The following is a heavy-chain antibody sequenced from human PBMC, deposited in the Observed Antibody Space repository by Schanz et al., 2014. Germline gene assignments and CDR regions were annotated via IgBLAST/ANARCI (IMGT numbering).Heavy chain of an antibody. J-gene: IGHJ5*02. D-gene: IGHD3-9*01. CDR3: AKAADWPVTRFDP. Sequence: EVQLVESGGGLVQPGGSLRLSCATSGFTLNNAWMSWVRQAPGKGLEWVSALSEGGGGTHYADSVRGRFTISSDSSKNTLYLQMSSLRADDTAVYYCAKAADWPVTRFDPWGQGTLVTVSS. CDR1: GFTLNNAW. V-gene: IGHV3-23*04. CDR2: LSEGGGGT.